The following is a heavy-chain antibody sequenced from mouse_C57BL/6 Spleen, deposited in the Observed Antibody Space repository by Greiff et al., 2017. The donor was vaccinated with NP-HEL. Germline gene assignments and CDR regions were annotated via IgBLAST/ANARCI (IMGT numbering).Heavy chain of an antibody. CDR3: TAADYYGSTLYYFDY. D-gene: IGHD1-1*01. Sequence: EVKLVESGGGLVQPGGSMKLSCVASGFTFSNYWMNWVRQSPEKGLEWVAQIRLKSDNYATHYAESVKGRFTISRDDSKSSVYLQMNNLRAEDTGIYYCTAADYYGSTLYYFDYWGQGTTLTVSS. V-gene: IGHV6-3*01. J-gene: IGHJ2*01. CDR1: GFTFSNYW. CDR2: IRLKSDNYAT.